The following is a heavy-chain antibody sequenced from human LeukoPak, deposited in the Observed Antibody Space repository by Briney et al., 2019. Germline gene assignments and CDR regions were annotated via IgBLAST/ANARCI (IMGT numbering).Heavy chain of an antibody. Sequence: PSETLSLTCTVSGGSISSGSYYGSWTRQPAGNGLEWIGRIYTSRSTNYNPSLKSRVTISVDTSKNQFSLKLSSVTAADTAVYYCAVGVRDGYNHRWGQGTLVTVSS. J-gene: IGHJ5*02. CDR1: GGSISSGSYY. CDR3: AVGVRDGYNHR. D-gene: IGHD5-24*01. V-gene: IGHV4-61*02. CDR2: IYTSRST.